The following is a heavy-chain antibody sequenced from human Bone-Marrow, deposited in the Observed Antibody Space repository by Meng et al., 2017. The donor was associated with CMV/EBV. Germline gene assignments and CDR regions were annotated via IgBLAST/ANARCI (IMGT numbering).Heavy chain of an antibody. D-gene: IGHD3-10*01. CDR3: AKGFDYYGSRSYGYFDY. CDR2: ISSSSSYI. CDR1: GFTFSSYS. J-gene: IGHJ4*02. V-gene: IGHV3-21*01. Sequence: GESLKISCAAYGFTFSSYSMNWVRQAPGKGLEWVSSISSSSSYIYYADSVKGRFTISRDNAKNSLYLQMNSLRAEDTAVYYCAKGFDYYGSRSYGYFDYWGQGTLVTVSS.